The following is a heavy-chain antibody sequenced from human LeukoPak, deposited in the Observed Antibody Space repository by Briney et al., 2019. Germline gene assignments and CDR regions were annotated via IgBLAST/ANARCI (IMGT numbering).Heavy chain of an antibody. CDR3: VGRGGYCSSGSCYAE. Sequence: SETLSLTFTVSGGSISSSSYYWGWIRQSPGKGLEWIGSSYYGGSTYYNPSLKSRVTISIDTSKNQFSLNLSFVTAADTAVYYCVGRGGYCSSGSCYAEWGQGTMVSVSS. CDR2: SYYGGST. V-gene: IGHV4-39*01. CDR1: GGSISSSSYY. D-gene: IGHD2-15*01. J-gene: IGHJ4*02.